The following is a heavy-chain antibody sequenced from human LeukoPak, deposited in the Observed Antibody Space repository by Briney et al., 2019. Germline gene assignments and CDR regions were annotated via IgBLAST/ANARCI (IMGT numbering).Heavy chain of an antibody. V-gene: IGHV3-23*01. D-gene: IGHD6-6*01. J-gene: IGHJ6*03. CDR2: ISGSGGST. CDR3: ATEYSSSSDYYYYMDV. Sequence: GGSLKLSRAASGFTFSSYAMSWVRPASGKGPEWVSAISGSGGSTYYADSVKGRFTLSRDNSKNTLYLQMNSLRAEDTAVYYYATEYSSSSDYYYYMDVWGKGTTVTVSS. CDR1: GFTFSSYA.